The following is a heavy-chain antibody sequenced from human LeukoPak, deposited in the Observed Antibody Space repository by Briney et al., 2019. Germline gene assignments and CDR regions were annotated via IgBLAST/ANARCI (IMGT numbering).Heavy chain of an antibody. J-gene: IGHJ6*03. CDR1: GFTFSRSN. CDR2: ITTSSSYI. D-gene: IGHD2-8*01. CDR3: AKDRCSNGIGCYYYYMDV. Sequence: GGSLRLSCAASGFTFSRSNMNWVRQAPGKGLEWVSSITTSSSYIYYAHSVKGRFRISRDSSKNILYLQMNSLRAEDTAVYYCAKDRCSNGIGCYYYYMDVWGKGTTVTISS. V-gene: IGHV3-21*01.